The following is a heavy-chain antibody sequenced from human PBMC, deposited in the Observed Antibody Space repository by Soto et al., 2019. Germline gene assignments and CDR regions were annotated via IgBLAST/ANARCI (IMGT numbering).Heavy chain of an antibody. CDR3: VRYSGANYGTSWYFDL. CDR2: ISNDGSSE. V-gene: IGHV3-30-3*01. J-gene: IGHJ2*01. D-gene: IGHD1-26*01. CDR1: GFSFNFYA. Sequence: QVQLVESGGGVVQPGRSLRISCAATGFSFNFYAMYWVRQAPGKGLEWVAMISNDGSSENYADSVRGRFIISRDNSKKTLFLQMNSLRPEDTATYYCVRYSGANYGTSWYFDLWGRGTLVTVSS.